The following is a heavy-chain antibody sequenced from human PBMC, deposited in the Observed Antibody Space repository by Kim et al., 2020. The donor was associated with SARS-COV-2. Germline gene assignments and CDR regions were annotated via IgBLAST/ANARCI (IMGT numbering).Heavy chain of an antibody. V-gene: IGHV3-23*01. Sequence: GGSLRLSCAASGFTFSSYAMSWVRQAPGKGLEWVSAISGSGGSTYYADSVKGRFTISRDNSKNTLYLQMNSLRAEDTAVYYCAKDQVVRGVIPNTFDYWGQGTLVTVSS. J-gene: IGHJ4*02. D-gene: IGHD3-10*01. CDR2: ISGSGGST. CDR1: GFTFSSYA. CDR3: AKDQVVRGVIPNTFDY.